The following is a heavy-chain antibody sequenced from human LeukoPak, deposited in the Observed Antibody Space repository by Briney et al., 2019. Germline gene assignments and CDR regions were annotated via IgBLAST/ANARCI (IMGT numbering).Heavy chain of an antibody. J-gene: IGHJ1*01. V-gene: IGHV4-34*01. CDR2: INHSGST. CDR3: ASYGDYRYFQH. CDR1: GGSFSGYY. D-gene: IGHD4-17*01. Sequence: PSETLSLTCAVYGGSFSGYYWSWIRQPPGKGREWIGEINHSGSTNYNPSLKSRVPISVDTSKTQFSLKLSSVPAADTAVYYCASYGDYRYFQHWGQGTLVTVSS.